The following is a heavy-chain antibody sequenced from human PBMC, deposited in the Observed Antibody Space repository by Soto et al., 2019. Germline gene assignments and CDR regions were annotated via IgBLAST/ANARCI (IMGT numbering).Heavy chain of an antibody. V-gene: IGHV4-59*08. CDR3: ASKTRGYYYYGMDV. CDR2: IYYSGST. J-gene: IGHJ6*02. CDR1: GGSISSYY. Sequence: PSETLSLTCTVSGGSISSYYWSWIRQPPGKGLEWIGYIYYSGSTNYNPSLKSRVTISVDTSKNQFSLKLSSVTAADTAVYYCASKTRGYYYYGMDVWGQGTTVTVS.